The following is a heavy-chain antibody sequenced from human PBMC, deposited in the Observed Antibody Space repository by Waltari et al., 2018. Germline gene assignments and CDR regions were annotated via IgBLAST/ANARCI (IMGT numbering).Heavy chain of an antibody. CDR2: IYQSGRT. D-gene: IGHD1-26*01. Sequence: QVQLHESGPGLVKSSETLSLTCAVSGYSISSGYYWGWIRQPPVKGLEWIGTIYQSGRTYYNPSLKSRITISLDTSKNQFALKLNSVTAADTAVYYCARHQVGGRDFEYWGQGTLVTVSS. CDR3: ARHQVGGRDFEY. V-gene: IGHV4-38-2*01. CDR1: GYSISSGYY. J-gene: IGHJ4*02.